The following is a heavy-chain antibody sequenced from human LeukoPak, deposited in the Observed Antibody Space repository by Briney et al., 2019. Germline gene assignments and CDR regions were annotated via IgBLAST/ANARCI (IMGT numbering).Heavy chain of an antibody. D-gene: IGHD4-17*01. CDR1: GFTVSSNY. CDR2: IYTGGNT. Sequence: PGGSLRLSCAASGFTVSSNYMNWVRQAPGKGLEWVSVIYTGGNTYYADSVKGRFTISRDNAKNSLYLQMNSLRAEDTAVYYCAKVTTETFHYGDTGIYYFDYWGQGTLVTVSS. CDR3: AKVTTETFHYGDTGIYYFDY. V-gene: IGHV3-53*01. J-gene: IGHJ4*02.